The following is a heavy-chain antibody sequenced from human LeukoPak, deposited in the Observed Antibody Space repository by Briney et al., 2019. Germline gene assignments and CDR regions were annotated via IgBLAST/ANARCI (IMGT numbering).Heavy chain of an antibody. CDR2: ISGSGTTT. CDR1: GFTFSSYW. Sequence: HPGGSLRLSCAASGFTFSSYWMHWVRQAPGKGLDWVSAISGSGTTTYYADSVKGRFTISRDISKNTLYLQMNSLRAEDTAVYYCAKPLSAASGTDFHCWGRGTLVTVSS. J-gene: IGHJ4*02. V-gene: IGHV3-23*01. CDR3: AKPLSAASGTDFHC. D-gene: IGHD6-13*01.